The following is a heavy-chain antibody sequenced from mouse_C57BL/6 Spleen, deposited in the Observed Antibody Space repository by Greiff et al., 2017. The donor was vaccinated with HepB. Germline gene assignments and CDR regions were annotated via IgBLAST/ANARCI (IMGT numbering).Heavy chain of an antibody. V-gene: IGHV3-6*01. CDR3: ARSYSNYERDYAMDY. D-gene: IGHD2-5*01. Sequence: EVQLQESGPGLVKPSQSLSLTCSVTGYSITSGYYWNWIRQFPGNKLEWMGYISYDGSNNYNPSLKNRISITRDTSKNQFFLKLNSVTTEDTATYYCARSYSNYERDYAMDYWGQGTSVTVSS. J-gene: IGHJ4*01. CDR1: GYSITSGYY. CDR2: ISYDGSN.